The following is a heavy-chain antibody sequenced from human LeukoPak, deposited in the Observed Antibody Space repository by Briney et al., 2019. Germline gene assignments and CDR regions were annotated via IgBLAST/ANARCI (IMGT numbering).Heavy chain of an antibody. Sequence: PSETLSLTSTVSSGSISSHYWSWIRQSPERGLEWIGFIYYTGTTRYNPSLRGRVTMSVDSSRNHFSLKLTSMTAADTALYYCARLLNNDNAGDPDTFDMWGQGTMVTVSS. V-gene: IGHV4-59*11. D-gene: IGHD2-21*02. CDR2: IYYTGTT. CDR3: ARLLNNDNAGDPDTFDM. J-gene: IGHJ3*02. CDR1: SGSISSHY.